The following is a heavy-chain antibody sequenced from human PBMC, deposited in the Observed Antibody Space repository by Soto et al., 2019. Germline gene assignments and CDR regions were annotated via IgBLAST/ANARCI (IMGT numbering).Heavy chain of an antibody. D-gene: IGHD2-2*01. Sequence: QVQLQQWGAGLLKPAETLSLTCGVYGGSFSGYYWSWIRQAPGKGLEWIGEINHNGLTNYAPSLKSRVAISVAMSKNQFSLRLTSVTAADTAVYYCARERTVPAGPLYYFDYWGQGTLVTVSS. V-gene: IGHV4-34*02. CDR1: GGSFSGYY. J-gene: IGHJ4*02. CDR3: ARERTVPAGPLYYFDY. CDR2: INHNGLT.